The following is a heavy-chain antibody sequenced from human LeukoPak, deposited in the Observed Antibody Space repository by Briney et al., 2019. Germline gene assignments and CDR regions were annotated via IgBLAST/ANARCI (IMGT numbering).Heavy chain of an antibody. CDR2: INPNSGGT. J-gene: IGHJ4*02. D-gene: IGHD3-22*01. Sequence: ASVKVSCKASGYTFTGYYMHWVRQAPGQGLEWMGWINPNSGGTNYAQKFQGRVTMTRDTSISTAYMELSRLRSDDTAVYYCARDKTGSGYSLFDYWGQGTLVTVSS. V-gene: IGHV1-2*02. CDR3: ARDKTGSGYSLFDY. CDR1: GYTFTGYY.